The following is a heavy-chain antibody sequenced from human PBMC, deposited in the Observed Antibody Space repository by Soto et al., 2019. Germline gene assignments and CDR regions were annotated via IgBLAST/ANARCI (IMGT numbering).Heavy chain of an antibody. CDR3: ARPAYYYDSSGYRPPDY. D-gene: IGHD3-22*01. J-gene: IGHJ4*02. CDR2: ITPIFGTA. CDR1: GGTFSSYA. V-gene: IGHV1-69*01. Sequence: QVQLVQSGAEVKKPGSSVKVSCKASGGTFSSYAISWVRQAPGQGLEWMGGITPIFGTANYAQKFQGRVTISADESTSTAYMELSSLRSEDTAVSYCARPAYYYDSSGYRPPDYWGQGTLVTASS.